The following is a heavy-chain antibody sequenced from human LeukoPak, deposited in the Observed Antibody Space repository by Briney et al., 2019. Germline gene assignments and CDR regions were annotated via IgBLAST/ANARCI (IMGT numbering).Heavy chain of an antibody. CDR1: GFSFSTYG. CDR2: ISYDGSNK. CDR3: VKDQGSSSWFVDY. Sequence: GRSLRLSCAASGFSFSTYGMHWVRQAPGKGLEWVAVISYDGSNKYYADSVKGRFTISRDNSKNTLYLQMNSLRDEDTAVYYCVKDQGSSSWFVDYWGQGTLVTVSS. V-gene: IGHV3-30*18. D-gene: IGHD6-13*01. J-gene: IGHJ4*02.